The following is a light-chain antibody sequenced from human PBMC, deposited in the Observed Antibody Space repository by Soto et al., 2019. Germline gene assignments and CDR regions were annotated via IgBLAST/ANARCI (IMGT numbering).Light chain of an antibody. CDR2: EVS. CDR3: SSYTSSSTRV. CDR1: SIDVGAYDY. Sequence: QSALTQPASVSGSPGQSITISCTGTSIDVGAYDYVSWYQQHPDKAPKLMIYEVSNRPSGVSNRFSGSKSVNTATLTISGLQAEDEADYYCSSYTSSSTRVFGTGTKVTV. J-gene: IGLJ1*01. V-gene: IGLV2-14*03.